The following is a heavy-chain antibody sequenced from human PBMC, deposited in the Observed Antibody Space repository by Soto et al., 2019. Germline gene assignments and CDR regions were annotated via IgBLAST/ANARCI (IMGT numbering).Heavy chain of an antibody. CDR2: IYYSGST. V-gene: IGHV4-31*03. J-gene: IGHJ4*02. Sequence: PSETLSLTCTVSGRSIGRGRYYWSWIRQHPGKGLEWIGYIYYSGSTYYNSSLKSRVTISVDTSKNQFSLKLSSVTAADTAAYNCARSCGVAAASPIDNWGQETLVRVSS. CDR3: ARSCGVAAASPIDN. D-gene: IGHD6-13*01. CDR1: GRSIGRGRYY.